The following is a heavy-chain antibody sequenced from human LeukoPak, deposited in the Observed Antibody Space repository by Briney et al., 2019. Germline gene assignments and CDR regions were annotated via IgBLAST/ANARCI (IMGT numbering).Heavy chain of an antibody. J-gene: IGHJ4*02. V-gene: IGHV3-23*01. CDR2: ISGSGGST. Sequence: GGSLRLSCAASGFTFSSYAMSWVRQAPGKGLEWVSAISGSGGSTYYADSVKGRFTISRDNSKNTLYLQMNSLRAEDTAVYYCAKVNGSGSFGRPFAYWGQGTLVTVSS. CDR3: AKVNGSGSFGRPFAY. CDR1: GFTFSSYA. D-gene: IGHD3-10*01.